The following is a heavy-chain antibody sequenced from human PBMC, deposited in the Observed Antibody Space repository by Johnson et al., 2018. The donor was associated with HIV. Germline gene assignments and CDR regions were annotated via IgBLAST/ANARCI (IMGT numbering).Heavy chain of an antibody. Sequence: VQLVESGGGVVRPGRSLRLSCAASGFTFSSFTMHWVRQAPGKGLEWVAVISDDVSSTFYVDSVKGRFTISRDNSNNTLYLQMSGLSAEDTALYYCARGPLFYYSSGLWAFDIWGQGTMVTVSS. CDR3: ARGPLFYYSSGLWAFDI. CDR1: GFTFSSFT. J-gene: IGHJ3*02. CDR2: ISDDVSST. D-gene: IGHD3-10*01. V-gene: IGHV3-30*04.